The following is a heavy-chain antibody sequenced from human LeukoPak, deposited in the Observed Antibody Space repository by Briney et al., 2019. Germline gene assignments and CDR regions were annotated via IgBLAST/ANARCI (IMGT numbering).Heavy chain of an antibody. Sequence: SVKVSCKASGGTFSSYAISWVRQAPGQGLEWMGRIIPIFGIANYAQKFQGRVTITADKSTSTAYMELSSQRSEDTAVYYCARPSYSSGMDWGQGTLVTVSS. J-gene: IGHJ4*02. V-gene: IGHV1-69*04. CDR3: ARPSYSSGMD. CDR1: GGTFSSYA. D-gene: IGHD6-19*01. CDR2: IIPIFGIA.